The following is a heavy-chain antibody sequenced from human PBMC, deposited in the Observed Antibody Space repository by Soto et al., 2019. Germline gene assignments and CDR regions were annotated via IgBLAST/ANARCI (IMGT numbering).Heavy chain of an antibody. D-gene: IGHD6-19*01. CDR2: ISSSGSTI. J-gene: IGHJ3*02. V-gene: IGHV3-11*01. CDR3: ARDQVAVAGDAFDI. Sequence: GGSLRLSCAASGFTLSDYYMSWIRQAPGKGLEWVSYISSSGSTIYYADSVKGRFTISRDNAKNSLYLQMNSLRAEDTAVYYCARDQVAVAGDAFDIWGQGTMVTVSS. CDR1: GFTLSDYY.